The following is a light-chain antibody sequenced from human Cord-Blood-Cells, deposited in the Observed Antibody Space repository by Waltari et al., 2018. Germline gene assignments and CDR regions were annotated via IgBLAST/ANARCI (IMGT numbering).Light chain of an antibody. Sequence: DIQITQSPSTLSASVGDRVTITCRASQSISSWLAWYQQKPGKAPKLLIYKASSLESGVLSRFSGSGSGTEFTLTISSLQPDDFATYYCQQYNSYWTFGQGTKVEIK. V-gene: IGKV1-5*03. J-gene: IGKJ1*01. CDR1: QSISSW. CDR3: QQYNSYWT. CDR2: KAS.